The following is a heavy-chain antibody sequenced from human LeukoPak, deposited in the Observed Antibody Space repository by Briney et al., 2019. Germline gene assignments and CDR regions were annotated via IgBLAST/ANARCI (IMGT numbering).Heavy chain of an antibody. CDR2: ISAYNGNT. CDR1: GYTFTSYG. D-gene: IGHD1-1*01. CDR3: ARDKRGTYYYYYYGMDV. Sequence: ASVKVSCKASGYTFTSYGISWVRQAPGQGLEWMGWISAYNGNTNYAQKLQGRVTMTTDTSTSTAYIELRSLRSDDTAVYYCARDKRGTYYYYYYGMDVWGQGTTVTVSS. J-gene: IGHJ6*02. V-gene: IGHV1-18*01.